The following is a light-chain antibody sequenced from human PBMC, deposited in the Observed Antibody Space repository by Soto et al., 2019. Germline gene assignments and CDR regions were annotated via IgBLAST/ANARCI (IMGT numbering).Light chain of an antibody. J-gene: IGKJ5*01. CDR2: RAS. CDR1: QSLSVS. CDR3: QQYYNWPRT. Sequence: EIVLTQSPGTLSLSPGDRSTLSCRASQSLSVSYIAWYQQSAGQAPRPVIYRASTGATGLPARFSGSGSGTEFTLTINSLPAEDCAVYYCQQYYNWPRTFGQGTRLEIK. V-gene: IGKV3-15*01.